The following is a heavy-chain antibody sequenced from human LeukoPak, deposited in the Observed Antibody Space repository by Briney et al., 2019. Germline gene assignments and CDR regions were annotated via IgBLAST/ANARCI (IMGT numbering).Heavy chain of an antibody. CDR2: ISSSSYI. CDR3: ARMKMGSSWSIDY. J-gene: IGHJ4*02. D-gene: IGHD6-13*01. V-gene: IGHV3-21*01. CDR1: GFTFSSYS. Sequence: PGGSLRLSCAASGFTFSSYSMNWVRQAPGKGLEWVSSISSSSYIYYADSVKGRFTISRDNAKNSLYLQMNSLRAEDTAVYYCARMKMGSSWSIDYWGQGTLVTVSS.